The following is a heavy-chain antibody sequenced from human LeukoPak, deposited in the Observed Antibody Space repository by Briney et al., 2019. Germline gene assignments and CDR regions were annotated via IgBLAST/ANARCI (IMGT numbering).Heavy chain of an antibody. V-gene: IGHV4-59*01. CDR3: ARGADPGDVDTAMVSFDY. CDR1: GGSISSYY. CDR2: IYYSGST. J-gene: IGHJ4*02. Sequence: SETLSLTCTVSGGSISSYYWSWIRQPPGKGLEWIGYIYYSGSTNYNPFLKSRVTISVDTSKNQFSLKLSSVTAADTAVYYCARGADPGDVDTAMVSFDYWGQGTLVTVSS. D-gene: IGHD5-18*01.